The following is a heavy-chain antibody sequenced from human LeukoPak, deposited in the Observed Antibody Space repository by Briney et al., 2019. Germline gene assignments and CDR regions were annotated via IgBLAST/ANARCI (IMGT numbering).Heavy chain of an antibody. J-gene: IGHJ4*02. V-gene: IGHV4-59*12. CDR3: ARAVSGRFDY. D-gene: IGHD6-19*01. CDR2: IYYSGST. CDR1: GGSISSYY. Sequence: SETLSLTCTISGGSISSYYWSWIRQPPGKGVEWIGYIYYSGSTNYNPSLKSRVTISVDTSKNQSSLKLSSVTAADTAIYYCARAVSGRFDYWGQGTLVTVSS.